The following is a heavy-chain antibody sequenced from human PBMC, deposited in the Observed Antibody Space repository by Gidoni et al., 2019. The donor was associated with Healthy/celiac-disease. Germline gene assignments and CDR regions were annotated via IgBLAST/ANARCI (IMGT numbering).Heavy chain of an antibody. CDR1: GGSFSGYY. V-gene: IGHV4-34*01. CDR3: ARRRRIVLMVYAILGWFDP. J-gene: IGHJ5*02. D-gene: IGHD2-8*01. CDR2: INHSGST. Sequence: QVQLQQWGAGLLKPSETLSLTCAVYGGSFSGYYWSWIRQPPGQGLEWIGEINHSGSTNSNPSLKSRVNISVDTSKNQFSRKLSSVTAADTAVYYCARRRRIVLMVYAILGWFDPWGQGTLVTVSS.